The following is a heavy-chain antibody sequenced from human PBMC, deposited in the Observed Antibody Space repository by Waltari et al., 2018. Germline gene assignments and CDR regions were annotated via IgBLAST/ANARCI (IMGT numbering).Heavy chain of an antibody. CDR3: ARQTAAVDPFDY. Sequence: EVQLVQSGAEVKKPGESLKISCKVSGLTFTKNRIAWVRQVPGKGLEGVGMMYPVDPDIGYSPSLHGQVTSSVDESINTAFLQWTSLKASDTAIYFCARQTAAVDPFDYWGQGTLVTVSS. CDR2: MYPVDPDI. J-gene: IGHJ4*02. D-gene: IGHD2-15*01. CDR1: GLTFTKNR. V-gene: IGHV5-51*01.